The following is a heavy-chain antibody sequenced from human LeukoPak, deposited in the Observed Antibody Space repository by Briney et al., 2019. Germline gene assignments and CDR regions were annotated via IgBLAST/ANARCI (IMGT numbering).Heavy chain of an antibody. CDR1: GLTFSSYS. Sequence: GGSLRLSCAASGLTFSSYSMNWVRQAPGKGLEWVSSISSSSSYIYYADSVKGRFTISRDNAKNSLYLQMNSLRAEDTAVYYCARVGYDGSGSPREAVRYYFDYWGQGTLVTVSS. J-gene: IGHJ4*02. CDR3: ARVGYDGSGSPREAVRYYFDY. V-gene: IGHV3-21*01. CDR2: ISSSSSYI. D-gene: IGHD3-10*01.